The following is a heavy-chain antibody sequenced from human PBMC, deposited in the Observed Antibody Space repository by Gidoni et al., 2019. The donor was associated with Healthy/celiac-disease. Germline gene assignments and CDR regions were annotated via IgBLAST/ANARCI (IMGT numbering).Heavy chain of an antibody. CDR1: GGSISSYY. V-gene: IGHV4-59*01. CDR3: AREDSSGYYENHYFDY. J-gene: IGHJ4*02. CDR2: IYYSGST. Sequence: QVQLQESGPGLVKPSETLSLTCTVSGGSISSYYWSWIRQPPGKGLEWIGYIYYSGSTNYNPSLKIRVTISVDTSKNQFSLKLSSVTAADTAVYYCAREDSSGYYENHYFDYWGQGTLVTVSS. D-gene: IGHD3-22*01.